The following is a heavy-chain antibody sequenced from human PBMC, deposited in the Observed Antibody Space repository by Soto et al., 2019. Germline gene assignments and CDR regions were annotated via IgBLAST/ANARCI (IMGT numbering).Heavy chain of an antibody. V-gene: IGHV3-23*01. D-gene: IGHD3-16*02. CDR3: AKAGGIMITFGGVIVKDYYGMDV. CDR2: ISGSGGST. CDR1: GFTFSSYA. J-gene: IGHJ6*02. Sequence: PGGSLRLSCAASGFTFSSYAMSWVRQAPGKGLEWVSAISGSGGSTYYADSVKGRFTISRDNSKNTLYLQMNSLRAEDTAVYYCAKAGGIMITFGGVIVKDYYGMDVWGQGTTVTVSS.